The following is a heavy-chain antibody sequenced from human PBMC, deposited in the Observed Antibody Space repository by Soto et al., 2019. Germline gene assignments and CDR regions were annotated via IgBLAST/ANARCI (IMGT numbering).Heavy chain of an antibody. CDR1: GFTFSSYW. D-gene: IGHD5-18*01. J-gene: IGHJ4*02. Sequence: GGSLRLSCAASGFTFSSYWMSWVRQAPGKGLEWVANIKPDGSQKWYVDSVKGRFTISRDNAKKSLYLQMNSLRAEDTAVYYCARDYSSYGPFDYWGQGTLVTVSS. CDR3: ARDYSSYGPFDY. V-gene: IGHV3-7*01. CDR2: IKPDGSQK.